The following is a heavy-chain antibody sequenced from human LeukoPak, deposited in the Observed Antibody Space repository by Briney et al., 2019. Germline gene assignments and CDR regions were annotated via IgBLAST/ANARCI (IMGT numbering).Heavy chain of an antibody. CDR1: GFTFDDYA. D-gene: IGHD2-21*02. CDR2: IRSKANSYAT. Sequence: GGSLRLSCAASGFTFDDYAMHWVRQASGKGLEWVGRIRSKANSYATAYAASVKGRFTISRDDSKSTAYLQMNSLRTEDTAVYYCTRFPDIVVVTAEDYWGQGTLVTVSS. CDR3: TRFPDIVVVTAEDY. J-gene: IGHJ4*02. V-gene: IGHV3-73*01.